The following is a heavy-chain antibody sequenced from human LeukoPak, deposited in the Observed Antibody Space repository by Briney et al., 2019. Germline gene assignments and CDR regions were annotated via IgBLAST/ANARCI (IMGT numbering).Heavy chain of an antibody. D-gene: IGHD3-22*01. V-gene: IGHV3-30*18. CDR3: AKGDPYYYDSSGYYDY. Sequence: GRSLRLSCAASVFTFSSYCMHWVRQAPGKGLEWVAVISYDGSNKYYADSVKGRFTISRDNSKNTLYLQMNSLRAEDTAVYYCAKGDPYYYDSSGYYDYWGQGTLVTVSS. J-gene: IGHJ4*02. CDR2: ISYDGSNK. CDR1: VFTFSSYC.